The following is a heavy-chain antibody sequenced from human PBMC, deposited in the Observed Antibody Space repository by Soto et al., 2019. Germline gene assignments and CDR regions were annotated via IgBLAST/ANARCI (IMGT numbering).Heavy chain of an antibody. J-gene: IGHJ4*02. Sequence: SVKVSCKASGFTFTSSAVQWVRQARGQRLEWIGWIVVGSGNTNYAQKFQERVTITRDMSTSTAYMELSSLRSEDTAVYYCAALSSSRTHFDYWGQGTLVTVSS. CDR1: GFTFTSSA. CDR3: AALSSSRTHFDY. V-gene: IGHV1-58*01. CDR2: IVVGSGNT. D-gene: IGHD6-13*01.